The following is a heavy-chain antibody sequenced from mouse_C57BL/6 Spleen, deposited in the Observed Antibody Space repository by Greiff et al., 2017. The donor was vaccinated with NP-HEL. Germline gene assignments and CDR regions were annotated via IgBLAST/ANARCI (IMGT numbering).Heavy chain of an antibody. CDR1: GYSITSGYY. D-gene: IGHD1-1*01. CDR3: ARRIITTVVARYFDV. CDR2: ISYDGSN. J-gene: IGHJ1*03. V-gene: IGHV3-6*01. Sequence: EVKLMESGPGLVKPSQSLSLTCSVTGYSITSGYYWNWIRQFPGNKLEWMGYISYDGSNNYNPSLKNRISITRDTSKNQFFLKLNSVTTEDTATYYCARRIITTVVARYFDVWGTGTTVTVSS.